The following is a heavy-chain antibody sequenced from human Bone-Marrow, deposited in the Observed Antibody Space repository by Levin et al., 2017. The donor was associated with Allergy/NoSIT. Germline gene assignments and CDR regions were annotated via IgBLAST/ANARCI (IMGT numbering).Heavy chain of an antibody. CDR2: IRNKARGYTT. J-gene: IGHJ4*02. Sequence: GGSLRLSCAASGFIFSDYYMDWVRQAPGKGLEWIARIRNKARGYTTEYAASVKGRFTVSRDDSTSSLYLQVNSLKSEDTAVYYCTRAAPGNYISDYWGQGTLVTVSS. V-gene: IGHV3-72*01. D-gene: IGHD4-11*01. CDR1: GFIFSDYY. CDR3: TRAAPGNYISDY.